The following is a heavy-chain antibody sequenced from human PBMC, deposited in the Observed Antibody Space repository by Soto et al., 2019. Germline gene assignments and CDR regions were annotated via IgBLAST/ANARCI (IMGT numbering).Heavy chain of an antibody. CDR2: IIPILGIA. Sequence: QVQLVQSGAEVKKPGSSVKVSCKASGGTFSSYTIIWVRQAPGQGLEWMGRIIPILGIANYAQKFQGRVTITADKSTSTAYMELSSLRSEDTAVYYCASDSGNYYSDYWGQGTLVTVSS. CDR1: GGTFSSYT. V-gene: IGHV1-69*02. D-gene: IGHD3-10*01. CDR3: ASDSGNYYSDY. J-gene: IGHJ4*02.